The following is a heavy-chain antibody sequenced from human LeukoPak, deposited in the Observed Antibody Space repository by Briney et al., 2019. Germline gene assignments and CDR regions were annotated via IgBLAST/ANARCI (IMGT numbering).Heavy chain of an antibody. CDR3: ARGGTTFEH. D-gene: IGHD1-1*01. Sequence: GGSLRLSCAASGFTFSVSWMSWVRQAPGKGLEWVANIKYDGSEKYYVDSVKGRFTISRDNAKNSLYLQMNSLRAEDTAVYYCARGGTTFEHWGQGTLVTVSS. CDR2: IKYDGSEK. CDR1: GFTFSVSW. J-gene: IGHJ4*02. V-gene: IGHV3-7*01.